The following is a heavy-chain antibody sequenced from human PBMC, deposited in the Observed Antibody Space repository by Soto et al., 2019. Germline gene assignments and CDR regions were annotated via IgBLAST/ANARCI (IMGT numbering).Heavy chain of an antibody. D-gene: IGHD2-15*01. J-gene: IGHJ3*01. Sequence: GGSLRLSCAASGFNFSSYTMNWVRQAPGKGLEWVSSISSGNRYIYYADSVRGRLIISRDDATNSLYLQMTSLRAEDTAVYYCARDRCRSASCYQTYAFDLWGQGTMVTVSS. CDR2: ISSGNRYI. V-gene: IGHV3-21*01. CDR3: ARDRCRSASCYQTYAFDL. CDR1: GFNFSSYT.